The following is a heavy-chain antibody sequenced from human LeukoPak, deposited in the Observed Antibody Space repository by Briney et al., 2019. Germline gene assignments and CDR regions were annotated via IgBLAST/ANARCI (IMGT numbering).Heavy chain of an antibody. Sequence: GGSLRLSCAASGFTFSSYAMSWVRQAPGKGLEWVSAIIGSGGSTYYADSVKGRFTISRDNSKNTLYLQMNSLRAEDTAVYYCAKTYGGNSEVYWGQGTLVTVSS. J-gene: IGHJ4*02. V-gene: IGHV3-23*01. CDR1: GFTFSSYA. D-gene: IGHD4-23*01. CDR3: AKTYGGNSEVY. CDR2: IIGSGGST.